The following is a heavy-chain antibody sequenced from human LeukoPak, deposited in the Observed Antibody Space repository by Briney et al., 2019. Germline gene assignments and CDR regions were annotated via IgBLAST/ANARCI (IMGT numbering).Heavy chain of an antibody. CDR2: ISSSGSTI. J-gene: IGHJ6*02. Sequence: GGSLRLSCAASGFTFSSYEMNWVRQAPGKGLEWVSYISSSGSTIYYADSVKGRFTISRDNAKNSLYLQMNSLRAEDTAVYYCASFFTMVRGVIKPYYYYGMDVWGQGTTVTVSS. CDR1: GFTFSSYE. V-gene: IGHV3-48*03. CDR3: ASFFTMVRGVIKPYYYYGMDV. D-gene: IGHD3-10*01.